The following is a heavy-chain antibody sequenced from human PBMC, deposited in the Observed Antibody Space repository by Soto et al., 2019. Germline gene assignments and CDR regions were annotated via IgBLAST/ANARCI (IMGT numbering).Heavy chain of an antibody. CDR2: ISSNGGST. V-gene: IGHV3-64*01. CDR3: ARYSYKRNYYYYMDV. D-gene: IGHD5-18*01. Sequence: PGGSLRLSCAASGFTFSSYAMHWVRQAPGKGLEYVSAISSNGGSTYYANSVKGRFTISRDNSKNTLYLQMGSLRAEDMAVYYCARYSYKRNYYYYMDVWGKGTTVTVSS. CDR1: GFTFSSYA. J-gene: IGHJ6*03.